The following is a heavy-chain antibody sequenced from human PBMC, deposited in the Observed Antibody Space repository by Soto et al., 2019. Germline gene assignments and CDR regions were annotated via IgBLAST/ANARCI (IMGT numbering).Heavy chain of an antibody. V-gene: IGHV3-33*01. CDR1: GFTFSSYG. D-gene: IGHD6-19*01. CDR3: AAPGYSSGVDI. CDR2: IWYDGSNK. J-gene: IGHJ3*02. Sequence: AGGSLRLSCAASGFTFSSYGMHWVRQAPGKGLEWVAVIWYDGSNKYYADSVKGRFTISRDNSKNTLYLQMNSLRAEDTAVYYCAAPGYSSGVDIWGQGTMVTVSS.